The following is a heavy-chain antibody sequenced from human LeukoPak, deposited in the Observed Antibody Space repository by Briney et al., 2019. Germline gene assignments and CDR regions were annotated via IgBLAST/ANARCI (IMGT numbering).Heavy chain of an antibody. J-gene: IGHJ6*03. V-gene: IGHV4-34*01. CDR3: ARGRNDVGYYYYMDV. D-gene: IGHD1-1*01. CDR2: INHSGST. CDR1: GGSFSGYY. Sequence: PSETLSLTCAVYGGSFSGYYWSWIRQPPGKGLEWIGEINHSGSTNYNPSLKSRVTISVDTSKNQFSLKLSSVTAADTAVYYCARGRNDVGYYYYMDVWGKGTTVTVSS.